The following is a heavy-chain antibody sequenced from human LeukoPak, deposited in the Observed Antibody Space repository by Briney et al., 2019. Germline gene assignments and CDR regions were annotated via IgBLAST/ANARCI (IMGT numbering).Heavy chain of an antibody. CDR1: GYTFTGYY. Sequence: ASVKVSCKASGYTFTGYYMHWVRQAPGQGLEWMGWINPNSGGTNYAQKFQGRVTMTRDTSISTAYMELSRLRSDDTAVYYCARDAKRGYYYDSSGYNPPLGYWGQGTLVTVSS. D-gene: IGHD3-22*01. CDR2: INPNSGGT. V-gene: IGHV1-2*02. CDR3: ARDAKRGYYYDSSGYNPPLGY. J-gene: IGHJ4*02.